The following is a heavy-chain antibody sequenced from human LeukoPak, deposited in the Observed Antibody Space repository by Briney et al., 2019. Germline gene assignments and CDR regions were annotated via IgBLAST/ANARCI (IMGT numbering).Heavy chain of an antibody. CDR2: ISGSGGST. Sequence: SGGSLRLSCAASGXTFSSYAMSWVRQAPGKGLEWVSAISGSGGSTYYADSVKGRFTISRDNSKNTLYLQMNSLRAEDTAVYYCAKVRSRGVVVAATVYWGQGTLVTVSS. CDR3: AKVRSRGVVVAATVY. CDR1: GXTFSSYA. V-gene: IGHV3-23*01. D-gene: IGHD2-15*01. J-gene: IGHJ4*02.